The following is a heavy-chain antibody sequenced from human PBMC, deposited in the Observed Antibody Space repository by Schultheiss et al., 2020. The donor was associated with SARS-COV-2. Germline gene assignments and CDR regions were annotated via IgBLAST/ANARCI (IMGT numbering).Heavy chain of an antibody. CDR2: INSDGSST. J-gene: IGHJ4*02. Sequence: GESLKISCAASGFSLSSYWMHWVRQAPGKGLVWVSRINSDGSSTSYADSVKGRFTISRDNSKNTLYLQMNSLRAEDTAVYYCAKESPPVVVTATAFDYWGQGTLVTVSS. CDR1: GFSLSSYW. V-gene: IGHV3-74*01. CDR3: AKESPPVVVTATAFDY. D-gene: IGHD2-21*02.